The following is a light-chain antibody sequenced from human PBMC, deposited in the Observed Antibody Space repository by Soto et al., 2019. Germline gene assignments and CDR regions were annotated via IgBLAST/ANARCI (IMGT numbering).Light chain of an antibody. Sequence: ENVLTQSPGTLSLSPGDRATLSCRASQSFSSSYLAWYQQKPGQAPRLLIYGASIRATGIPDRFSGSGSGTEFTLTISSLQSEDFAVYYCQQYHNWPLYTFGQGTKVDIK. CDR1: QSFSSSY. CDR3: QQYHNWPLYT. V-gene: IGKV3-20*01. J-gene: IGKJ2*01. CDR2: GAS.